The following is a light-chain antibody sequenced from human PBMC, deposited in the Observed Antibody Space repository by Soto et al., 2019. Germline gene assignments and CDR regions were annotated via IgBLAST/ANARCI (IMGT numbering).Light chain of an antibody. J-gene: IGKJ1*01. V-gene: IGKV4-1*01. CDR1: QSVLYSSNNKNY. CDR2: WAS. Sequence: DIVMTQSPDSLAVSLGERATINCKSSQSVLYSSNNKNYLAWYQQKPGQHPNLLIYWASTRESGVRDRFSGSGSGTDFTLTISSLQAEDVAVYYCQQYYSTPWTFGQGTKVEIK. CDR3: QQYYSTPWT.